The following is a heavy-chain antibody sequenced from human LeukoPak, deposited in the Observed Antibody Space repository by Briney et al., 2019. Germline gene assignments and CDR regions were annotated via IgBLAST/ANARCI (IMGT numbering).Heavy chain of an antibody. D-gene: IGHD6-13*01. CDR2: IIPILGIT. V-gene: IGHV1-69*04. CDR1: GGTFSSYA. CDR3: ARVGQLIDY. J-gene: IGHJ4*02. Sequence: SVKVSCKASGGTFSSYAISWVRQAPGQGLEWMGRIIPILGITNYAQKFQGRVTITADKSTSTAYMELRSLRSDDTAVYYCARVGQLIDYWGQGTLVTVSS.